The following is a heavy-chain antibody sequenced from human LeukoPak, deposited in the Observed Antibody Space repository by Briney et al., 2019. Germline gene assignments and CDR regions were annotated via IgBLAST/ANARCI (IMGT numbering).Heavy chain of an antibody. CDR2: ISSSSSTI. CDR1: GFTFSSYS. J-gene: IGHJ4*02. Sequence: GGSLRLSCAASGFTFSSYSMNWVRQAPGKGLEWVSYISSSSSTIYYADSVKGRFTISRDNAKNSLYLQMNSLRAEDTAVYYCARGPDRVTMIADYDYWGQGTLVTVSS. V-gene: IGHV3-48*01. D-gene: IGHD3-22*01. CDR3: ARGPDRVTMIADYDY.